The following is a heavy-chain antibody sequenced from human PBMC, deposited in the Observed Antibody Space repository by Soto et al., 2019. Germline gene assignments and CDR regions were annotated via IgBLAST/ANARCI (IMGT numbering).Heavy chain of an antibody. V-gene: IGHV4-31*03. CDR2: IYYSGST. Sequence: QVQLQESGPGLVKPSQTLSLTCTVSGGSISSGGYYWSWIRQHPGKGLERIEYIYYSGSTNYNPSLNSRLTISVDTSKNQCSLKLSSVPAADTAVYYCARVGGINWFDPWGQGALVTVSS. J-gene: IGHJ5*02. CDR3: ARVGGINWFDP. D-gene: IGHD3-16*01. CDR1: GGSISSGGYY.